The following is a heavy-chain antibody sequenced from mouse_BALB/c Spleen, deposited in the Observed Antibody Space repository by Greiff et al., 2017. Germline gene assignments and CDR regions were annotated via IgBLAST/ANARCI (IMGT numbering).Heavy chain of an antibody. D-gene: IGHD2-1*01. CDR3: VRGGNYVRYYAMDY. V-gene: IGHV2-9-2*01. CDR2: IWTGGGT. CDR1: GFSLTSYD. Sequence: VQGVESGPGLVAPSQSLSITCTVSGFSLTSYDISWIRQPPGKGLEWLGVIWTGGGTNYNSAFMSRLSISKDNSKSQVFLKMNSLQTDDTAIYYCVRGGNYVRYYAMDYWGQGTSVTVSS. J-gene: IGHJ4*01.